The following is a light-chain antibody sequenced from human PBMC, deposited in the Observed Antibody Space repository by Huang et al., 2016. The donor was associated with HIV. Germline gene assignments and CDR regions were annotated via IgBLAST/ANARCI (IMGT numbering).Light chain of an antibody. Sequence: EIVLTQSPGTVSLSPGERSTLSCRARQSLGSSYLAWYQQKPGQAPRLLSYGASSRASGIPDRFSGSGSRTDFTLTISRLEPEDFAVYYCQQYGSSPQTFGGGTKVEIK. CDR2: GAS. CDR3: QQYGSSPQT. CDR1: QSLGSSY. V-gene: IGKV3-20*01. J-gene: IGKJ4*01.